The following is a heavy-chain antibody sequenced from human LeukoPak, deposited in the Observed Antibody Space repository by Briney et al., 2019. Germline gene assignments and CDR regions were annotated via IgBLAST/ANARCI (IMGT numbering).Heavy chain of an antibody. CDR2: ISSNSNTM. V-gene: IGHV3-48*01. CDR3: ARDLIDY. CDR1: GFTFSTYS. J-gene: IGHJ4*02. Sequence: PGGSLRLSCAASGFTFSTYSMNWVRQAPGKGLEWVSYISSNSNTMYYADSVKGRFTIPRDNAKNSLSLQMNSLRAEDTAIYYCARDLIDYWGQGTLVTVSS.